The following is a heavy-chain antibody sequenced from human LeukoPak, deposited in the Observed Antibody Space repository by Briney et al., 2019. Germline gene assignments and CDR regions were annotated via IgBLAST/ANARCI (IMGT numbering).Heavy chain of an antibody. D-gene: IGHD4-23*01. V-gene: IGHV4-39*02. Sequence: SETLSLTCTVSGGSISSSSYYWGGIRQPPGKGLEWIGSIYYSGSTYYNPSLKSRVTISVDTSKNQFSLKLSSVTAADTAVYYCARDLMTTVVTPALNCWGQGTLVTVSS. CDR2: IYYSGST. J-gene: IGHJ4*02. CDR1: GGSISSSSYY. CDR3: ARDLMTTVVTPALNC.